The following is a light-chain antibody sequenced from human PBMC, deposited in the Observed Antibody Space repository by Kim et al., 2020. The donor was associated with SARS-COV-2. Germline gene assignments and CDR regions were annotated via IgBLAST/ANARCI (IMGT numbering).Light chain of an antibody. CDR1: SLRGYY. Sequence: ALGQTGTITCQGDSLRGYYASWFRQKSGQAPILVIYGDKNRTSGIPDRFSGSGSGNTASLTITGAQAEDEADYYCNSRDSSGNHVLFGGGTKLTVL. V-gene: IGLV3-19*01. J-gene: IGLJ3*02. CDR3: NSRDSSGNHVL. CDR2: GDK.